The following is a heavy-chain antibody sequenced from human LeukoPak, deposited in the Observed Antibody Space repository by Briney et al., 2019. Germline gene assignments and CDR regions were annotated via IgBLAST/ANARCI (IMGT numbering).Heavy chain of an antibody. D-gene: IGHD6-6*01. J-gene: IGHJ4*02. Sequence: SQTLSLTCAISGDSVSSNSAAWNWLRQSPSRGLEWLGRTYYRSKWYNDYAVSVKSRITINPDTSKNQFSLQLNSVTPEDTAVYYCARGRVEAALPFDYWGQGTLVTVSS. V-gene: IGHV6-1*01. CDR1: GDSVSSNSAA. CDR2: TYYRSKWYN. CDR3: ARGRVEAALPFDY.